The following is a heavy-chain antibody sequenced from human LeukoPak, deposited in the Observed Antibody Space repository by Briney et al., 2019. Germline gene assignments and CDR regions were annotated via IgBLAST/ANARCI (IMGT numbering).Heavy chain of an antibody. CDR2: IKSKTDGGTT. J-gene: IGHJ4*02. D-gene: IGHD6-6*01. Sequence: GGSLRLSCAASGFTFSNAWMSWVRQAPGKGLEWVGRIKSKTDGGTTDYAAPVKGRFTISRDDSKNTLYLQVNSLKTEDTAVYYCTTVRLYSSSSPLFDYWGQGTLVTVSS. CDR3: TTVRLYSSSSPLFDY. CDR1: GFTFSNAW. V-gene: IGHV3-15*01.